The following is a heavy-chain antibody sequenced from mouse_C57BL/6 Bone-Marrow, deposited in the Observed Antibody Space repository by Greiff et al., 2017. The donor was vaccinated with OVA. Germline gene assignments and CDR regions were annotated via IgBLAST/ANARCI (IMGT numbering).Heavy chain of an antibody. D-gene: IGHD4-1*01. CDR1: GYTFTDHT. CDR3: ARGITGYYYAMDY. Sequence: VQLQQSDAELVKPGASVKISCKVSGYTFTDHTIHWMKQRPEQGLEWIGYIYPRDGSTKYNEKFKGKATLTADKSSSTAYMQLNGLTSEDSAVYFCARGITGYYYAMDYWGQGTSVTVSS. CDR2: IYPRDGST. J-gene: IGHJ4*01. V-gene: IGHV1-78*01.